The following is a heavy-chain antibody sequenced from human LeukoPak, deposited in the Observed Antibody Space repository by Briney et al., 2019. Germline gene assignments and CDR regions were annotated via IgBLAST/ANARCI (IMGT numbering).Heavy chain of an antibody. J-gene: IGHJ3*02. CDR2: IFHTGNS. CDR1: GGSISTFY. V-gene: IGHV4-59*08. Sequence: SETLSLTCTISGGSISTFYWSWLRQPPGKGLEWIAYIFHTGNSNYNPSLKGRVTISVDTSKNQFSLKVNSVTAADTAMYYCARHPFSDGFDIWGQGIMVTVSS. CDR3: ARHPFSDGFDI.